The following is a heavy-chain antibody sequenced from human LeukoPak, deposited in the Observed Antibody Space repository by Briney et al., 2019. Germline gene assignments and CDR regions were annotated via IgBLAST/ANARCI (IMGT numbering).Heavy chain of an antibody. Sequence: GGSLRLSCAASGFTFSSYGMHWVRQAPGKGLEWVAVIWYDGSNKYYADSVKGRFTISRDNSKNTLYLQMNSLRAEDTAVYYCARSQLGLHYFDYWGQGTLVTVSS. D-gene: IGHD6-13*01. CDR2: IWYDGSNK. J-gene: IGHJ4*02. CDR3: ARSQLGLHYFDY. CDR1: GFTFSSYG. V-gene: IGHV3-33*01.